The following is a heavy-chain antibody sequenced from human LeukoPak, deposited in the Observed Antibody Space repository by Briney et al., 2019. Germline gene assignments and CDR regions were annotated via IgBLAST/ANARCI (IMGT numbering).Heavy chain of an antibody. J-gene: IGHJ6*03. CDR1: GYTFTSYD. D-gene: IGHD6-13*01. V-gene: IGHV1-8*03. CDR3: ARGLRGSSWYGYYYYYMDV. CDR2: MNPNSGNT. Sequence: ASVKVSCKASGYTFTSYDINWVRQATGQGLERMGWMNPNSGNTGYAQKFQGRVTITRNTSISTAYMELSSLRSEDTAVYYCARGLRGSSWYGYYYYYMDVWGKGTTVTVSS.